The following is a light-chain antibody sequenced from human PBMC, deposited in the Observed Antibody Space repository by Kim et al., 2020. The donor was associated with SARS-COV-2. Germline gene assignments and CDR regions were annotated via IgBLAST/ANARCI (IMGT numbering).Light chain of an antibody. Sequence: DIQMTQSPSSLSASVGDRVIISCRASQGISIWLAWYQQKPGKAPKSLIHAASSLQSGVPSRFSGSGSGTDFTLTISSLQPEDSATYYCQLYKSYPRSFGQGTKLEL. CDR2: AAS. V-gene: IGKV1D-16*01. J-gene: IGKJ2*01. CDR1: QGISIW. CDR3: QLYKSYPRS.